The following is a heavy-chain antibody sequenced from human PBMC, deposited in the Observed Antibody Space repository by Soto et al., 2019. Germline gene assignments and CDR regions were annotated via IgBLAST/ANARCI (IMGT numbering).Heavy chain of an antibody. J-gene: IGHJ3*02. D-gene: IGHD2-21*01. V-gene: IGHV4-59*01. Sequence: ASETLSLTCTVSAGSISSYYWSWSRHPPGKGLEWIGYIYYSGSTNHNPSLKSRVTISVDTSKNQFSLKLSSVTAADTAVYYCASLTLVITERSNAFHISGTGPMVTLSS. CDR1: AGSISSYY. CDR2: IYYSGST. CDR3: ASLTLVITERSNAFHI.